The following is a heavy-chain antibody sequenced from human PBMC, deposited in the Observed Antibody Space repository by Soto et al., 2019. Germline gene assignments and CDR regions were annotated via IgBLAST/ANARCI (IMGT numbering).Heavy chain of an antibody. D-gene: IGHD6-13*01. CDR2: ISAYNGNT. CDR3: ARVGVAAAGTSFPSDP. CDR1: GYTFTSYG. Sequence: GASVKVSCKASGYTFTSYGISWVRQAPGQGLEWMGWISAYNGNTNYAQKLQGRVTMTTGTSTSTAYMELRSLRSDDTAGYYCARVGVAAAGTSFPSDPWGQGTLVTVS. V-gene: IGHV1-18*04. J-gene: IGHJ5*02.